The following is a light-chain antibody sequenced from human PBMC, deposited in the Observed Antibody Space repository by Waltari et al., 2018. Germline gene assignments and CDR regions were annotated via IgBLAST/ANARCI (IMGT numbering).Light chain of an antibody. CDR3: QQYDISPLT. J-gene: IGKJ4*01. CDR2: GAS. V-gene: IGKV3-20*01. Sequence: EIVLTQSPGTLSLSPGERDTLSCRASQTVRTTYLAWHQQKPGQAPTLLIYGASSRATGIPDRFSGSGSGTDFSLTISSLEPEDFAVYYCQQYDISPLTFGGGTKVETK. CDR1: QTVRTTY.